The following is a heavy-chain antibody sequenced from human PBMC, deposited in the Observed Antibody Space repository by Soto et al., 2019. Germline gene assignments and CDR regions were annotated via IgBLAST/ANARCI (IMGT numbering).Heavy chain of an antibody. CDR2: IYSSGST. D-gene: IGHD6-19*01. CDR3: ARGGSGWSKDY. V-gene: IGHV4-59*01. CDR1: GASISSYY. Sequence: QVQLQESGPGLVKPSETLSLTCTVSGASISSYYWSWIRQPPGKGLEWIGYIYSSGSTNYNPSLKSXATSSXXTSKNQFSLKLSSVTAADTAVYYCARGGSGWSKDYWGQGTLVTVSS. J-gene: IGHJ4*02.